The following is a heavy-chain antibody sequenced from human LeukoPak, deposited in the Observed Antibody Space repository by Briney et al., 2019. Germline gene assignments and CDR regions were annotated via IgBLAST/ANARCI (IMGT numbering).Heavy chain of an antibody. J-gene: IGHJ4*02. CDR2: ISYDGSNK. V-gene: IGHV3-30-3*01. D-gene: IGHD1-26*01. Sequence: PGGSLRLSCAASGFTFSSYAMHWVRQAPGKGLEWVAVISYDGSNKYYADSVKGRFTISRDNSKNTLYLQMNSLRAEDTAVYYCARDKYPGSESYYIFDYWGQGTLVTVSS. CDR3: ARDKYPGSESYYIFDY. CDR1: GFTFSSYA.